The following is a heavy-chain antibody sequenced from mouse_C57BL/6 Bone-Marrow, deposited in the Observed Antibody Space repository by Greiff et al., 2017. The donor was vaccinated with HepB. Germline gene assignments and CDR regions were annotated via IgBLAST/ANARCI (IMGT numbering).Heavy chain of an antibody. CDR1: GYTFTSYD. V-gene: IGHV1-85*01. D-gene: IGHD2-3*01. Sequence: VQGVESGPELVKPGASVKLSCKASGYTFTSYDINWVKQRPGQGLEWIGWIYPRDGSTKYNEKFKGKATLTVDTSSSTAYMELHSLTSEDSAVYFCASLEMAPEGTYFDYWGQGTTLTVSS. CDR2: IYPRDGST. J-gene: IGHJ2*01. CDR3: ASLEMAPEGTYFDY.